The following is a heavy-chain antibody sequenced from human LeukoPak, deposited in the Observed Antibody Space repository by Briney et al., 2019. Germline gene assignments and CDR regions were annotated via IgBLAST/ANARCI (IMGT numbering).Heavy chain of an antibody. Sequence: ASVKVSCKVSGYTLTELSMHWVRQAPGKGLEWMGGFHPEDGETIYAQKFQGRVTMTEDTSTDTAYMELSSLRSEDTAVYYCATDWPRYYDSSGYYNFDYWGQGTLVTVSS. CDR3: ATDWPRYYDSSGYYNFDY. CDR2: FHPEDGET. D-gene: IGHD3-22*01. CDR1: GYTLTELS. V-gene: IGHV1-24*01. J-gene: IGHJ4*02.